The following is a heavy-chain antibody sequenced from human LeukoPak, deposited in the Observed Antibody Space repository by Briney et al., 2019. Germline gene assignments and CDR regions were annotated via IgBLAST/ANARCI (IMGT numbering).Heavy chain of an antibody. D-gene: IGHD1-26*01. J-gene: IGHJ6*03. CDR2: INHSGST. CDR1: IGSFSDFH. CDR3: ARVRKSFSGRFFSYAYYYYMDV. V-gene: IGHV4-34*01. Sequence: PSETLSLTCAVYIGSFSDFHWSWIRQPPGKGLEWSAEINHSGSTNYNPSLKSRVTISVDTSKNQFSLKLSSVTAADTAMYYCARVRKSFSGRFFSYAYYYYMDVWGKGTTVTVSS.